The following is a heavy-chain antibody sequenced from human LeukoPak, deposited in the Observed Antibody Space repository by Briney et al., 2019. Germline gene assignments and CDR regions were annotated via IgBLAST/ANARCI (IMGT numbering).Heavy chain of an antibody. D-gene: IGHD2-2*02. Sequence: ASVKVSCTASGYIFTNWYLHWVRQAPGQGLEWMGIINPSGGSTSYAQKFQGRVTMTRDMSTSTVYMELSSLRSEDTAVYYCARVAGGRYCSTTSCYMRGWFDPWGQGTLVTVSS. J-gene: IGHJ5*02. V-gene: IGHV1-46*01. CDR3: ARVAGGRYCSTTSCYMRGWFDP. CDR1: GYIFTNWY. CDR2: INPSGGST.